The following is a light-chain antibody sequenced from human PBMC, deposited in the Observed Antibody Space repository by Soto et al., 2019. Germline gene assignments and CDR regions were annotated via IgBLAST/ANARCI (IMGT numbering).Light chain of an antibody. CDR2: KAS. Sequence: DIQMTQSPSTLSGSVGDRVTITCRASQTISSWLAWYQQKPGKAPKLLIYKASTLKSGVPSRFSGSGSGTEFTLTISSLQPDDFATYYCQQSYVTPYIFGQGTKLEIK. J-gene: IGKJ2*01. CDR3: QQSYVTPYI. CDR1: QTISSW. V-gene: IGKV1-5*03.